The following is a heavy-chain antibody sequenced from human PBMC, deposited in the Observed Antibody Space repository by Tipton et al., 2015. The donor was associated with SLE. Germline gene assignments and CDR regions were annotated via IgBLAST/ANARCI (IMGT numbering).Heavy chain of an antibody. CDR1: GFTFSSYA. CDR3: AKDEYSSGWTEGYFQH. J-gene: IGHJ1*01. Sequence: GSLRLSCAASGFTFSSYAMSWVRQAPGKGLEWVSAISGSGGSTYYADSVKGRFTTSRDNSKNTLYLQMNSLRAEDTAVYYCAKDEYSSGWTEGYFQHWGQGTLVTVSS. CDR2: ISGSGGST. D-gene: IGHD6-19*01. V-gene: IGHV3-23*01.